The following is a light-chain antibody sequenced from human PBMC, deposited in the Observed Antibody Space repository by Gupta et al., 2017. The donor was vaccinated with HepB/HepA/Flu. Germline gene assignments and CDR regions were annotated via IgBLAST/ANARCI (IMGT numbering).Light chain of an antibody. Sequence: DIQMTQSPSTLSASVGDRVTITCRASQSISSWFAWYQQKPGKAPKLLIYLASSLQSGVPSRFSGSGSGTEFTLTISSLQPDDFATYYCQQYNNYQWTFGQGTKVEIK. J-gene: IGKJ1*01. CDR2: LAS. V-gene: IGKV1-5*03. CDR3: QQYNNYQWT. CDR1: QSISSW.